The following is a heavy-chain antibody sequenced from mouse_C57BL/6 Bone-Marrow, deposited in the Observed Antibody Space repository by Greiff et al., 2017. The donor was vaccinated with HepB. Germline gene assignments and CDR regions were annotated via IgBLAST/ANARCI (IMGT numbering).Heavy chain of an antibody. V-gene: IGHV2-6*01. CDR1: GFSLTSYG. J-gene: IGHJ3*01. CDR3: ASFYGNYGAWFAY. Sequence: VQGVESGPGLVAPSQSLSITCTVSGFSLTSYGVDWVRQSPGKGLEWLGVIWGVGSTNYNSALKSRLSISKDNSKSQVFLKMNSLQTDDTAMYYCASFYGNYGAWFAYWGQGTLVTVSA. CDR2: IWGVGST. D-gene: IGHD2-1*01.